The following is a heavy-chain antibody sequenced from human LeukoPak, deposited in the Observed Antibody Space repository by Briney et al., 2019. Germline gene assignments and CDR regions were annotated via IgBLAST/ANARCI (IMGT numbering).Heavy chain of an antibody. J-gene: IGHJ2*01. CDR1: GGSISSSSYY. V-gene: IGHV4-61*01. CDR2: IYSSGST. CDR3: ARDRRPGDYWYFDL. Sequence: SETLSLTCTVSGGSISSSSYYWTWIRQPPGKGLEWIGYIYSSGSTNYNPSLKSRVTISVDTSRNQFSLDLTFVTAADTAVYYCARDRRPGDYWYFDLWGRGTLVTVSS. D-gene: IGHD1-1*01.